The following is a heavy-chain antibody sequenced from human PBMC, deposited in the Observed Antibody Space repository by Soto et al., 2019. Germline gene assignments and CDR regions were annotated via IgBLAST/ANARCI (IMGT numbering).Heavy chain of an antibody. Sequence: EVQLVESGGGLVKPGGSLRLSCAASGFTFSNAWMSWVRQAPGKGLEWVGRIKSKTDGGTTDYAAPVKGRFTISRDDSKNTLYLQMNSLKTEDTAVYYCTTDTYYDILTGYYGRDWFDPWGQGTLVTVSS. J-gene: IGHJ5*02. CDR3: TTDTYYDILTGYYGRDWFDP. V-gene: IGHV3-15*01. CDR2: IKSKTDGGTT. D-gene: IGHD3-9*01. CDR1: GFTFSNAW.